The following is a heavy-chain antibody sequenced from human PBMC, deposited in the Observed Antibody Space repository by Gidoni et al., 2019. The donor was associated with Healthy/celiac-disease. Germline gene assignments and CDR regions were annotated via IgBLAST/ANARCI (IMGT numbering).Heavy chain of an antibody. J-gene: IGHJ5*02. V-gene: IGHV4-39*07. Sequence: QLQLQESGPGLVKPSETLSLPCTVSGGSISSSSYYWGWLRQPPGKGLEWIGSIYYSGSTYYNPSLKSRVSISVDTSKNQFSLKLSSVTAADTAVYYCARDWQGSGYWVVQNWFDPWGQGTLVTVSS. D-gene: IGHD3-22*01. CDR3: ARDWQGSGYWVVQNWFDP. CDR2: IYYSGST. CDR1: GGSISSSSYY.